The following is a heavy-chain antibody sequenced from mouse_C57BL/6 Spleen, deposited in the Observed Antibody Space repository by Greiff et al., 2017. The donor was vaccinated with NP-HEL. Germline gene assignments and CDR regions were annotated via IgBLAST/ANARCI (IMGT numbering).Heavy chain of an antibody. D-gene: IGHD1-1*01. J-gene: IGHJ3*01. Sequence: EVQGVESGGGLVQPGGSLSLSCAASGFTFTDYYMSWVRQPPGKALEWLGFIRNKANGYTTEYSASVKGRFTISRDNSQSILYLQMNALRAEDSATYYCARYYGSRGGFAYWGQGTLVTVSA. V-gene: IGHV7-3*01. CDR3: ARYYGSRGGFAY. CDR1: GFTFTDYY. CDR2: IRNKANGYTT.